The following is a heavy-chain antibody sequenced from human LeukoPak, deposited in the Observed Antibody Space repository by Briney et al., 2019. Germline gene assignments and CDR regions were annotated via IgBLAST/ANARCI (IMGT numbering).Heavy chain of an antibody. CDR2: INPSGGST. Sequence: ASVKVSCKASGYTFTSYYMHWVRQAPGQGREWMGIINPSGGSTSYAQKFQGRVTMTRDTSTSTVYMELSSLRSEDTAVYYCAREKIRYSSGWTNYYGMDVWGQGTTVTVSS. CDR3: AREKIRYSSGWTNYYGMDV. D-gene: IGHD6-19*01. J-gene: IGHJ6*02. V-gene: IGHV1-46*01. CDR1: GYTFTSYY.